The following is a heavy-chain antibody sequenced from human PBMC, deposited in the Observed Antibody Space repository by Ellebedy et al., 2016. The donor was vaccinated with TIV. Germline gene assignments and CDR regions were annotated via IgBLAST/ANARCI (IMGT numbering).Heavy chain of an antibody. CDR2: ITYDGSSK. J-gene: IGHJ4*02. CDR1: GFTLRSYA. V-gene: IGHV3-30*18. D-gene: IGHD3-10*01. CDR3: AKDSLINFGDFTTNNYFDY. Sequence: GESLKISCVASGFTLRSYAMHWVRQAPGKGLEWVSVITYDGSSKYYADSVKGRFTVSRENSKNPLYLQMNSLRAEDTAVYYCAKDSLINFGDFTTNNYFDYWGQGTLVTVSS.